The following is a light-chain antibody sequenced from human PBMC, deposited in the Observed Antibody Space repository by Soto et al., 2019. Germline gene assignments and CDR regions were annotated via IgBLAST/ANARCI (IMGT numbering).Light chain of an antibody. CDR3: QQSYSAPIT. Sequence: DIQMTQSPASLSASVGDRVSITCRASQAIRKDLGWFQQQPGKAPKRLIYAASSLQRGAPSRFSGSGSGTDFTLTISSLQPEDFATYYCQQSYSAPITFGQGTRLEIK. CDR1: QAIRKD. CDR2: AAS. V-gene: IGKV1-39*01. J-gene: IGKJ5*01.